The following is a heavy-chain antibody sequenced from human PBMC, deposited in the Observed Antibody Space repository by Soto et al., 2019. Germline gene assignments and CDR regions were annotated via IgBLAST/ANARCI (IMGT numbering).Heavy chain of an antibody. Sequence: QVQLVQSGAEVKKPGASVKVSCKASGYTFTSYAMHWVRQAPGQRLEWMGWINAGNGNTKYSQKFQGRVTITRDTSASTAYMELSSLRSEDTAVYYCAREGEDSGSFDYWCQGTLVTVSS. J-gene: IGHJ4*02. D-gene: IGHD1-26*01. V-gene: IGHV1-3*01. CDR3: AREGEDSGSFDY. CDR2: INAGNGNT. CDR1: GYTFTSYA.